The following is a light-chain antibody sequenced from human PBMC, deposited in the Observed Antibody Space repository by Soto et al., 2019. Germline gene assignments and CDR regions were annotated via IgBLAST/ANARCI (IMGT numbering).Light chain of an antibody. J-gene: IGKJ1*01. Sequence: AIRLTQSPSSFSASTGDTVTITCRASQRIISYLAWYQQKPGKAPKLLISAASSLQSGVPSRFSGSGSGTDFTLTITSLQPEDFATYYCQQLNSFPITFGQGTKVDIK. CDR2: AAS. CDR1: QRIISY. V-gene: IGKV1-8*01. CDR3: QQLNSFPIT.